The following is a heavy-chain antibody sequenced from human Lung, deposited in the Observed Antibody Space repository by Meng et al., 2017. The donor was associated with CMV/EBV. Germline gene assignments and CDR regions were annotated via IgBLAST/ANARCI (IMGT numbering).Heavy chain of an antibody. CDR3: ARADKVRFDY. V-gene: IGHV4-4*02. Sequence: QVPLKRPGPGLVNPSGTLSLTCAVSGGSMSSTNWWSWVRQPPGKGLEWIGEIYHSGSTNYNPSLKSRVSISVDKSKNQFSLKLSSVTAADTAVYYCARADKVRFDYWGQGTLVTVSS. CDR1: GGSMSSTNW. CDR2: IYHSGST. J-gene: IGHJ4*02.